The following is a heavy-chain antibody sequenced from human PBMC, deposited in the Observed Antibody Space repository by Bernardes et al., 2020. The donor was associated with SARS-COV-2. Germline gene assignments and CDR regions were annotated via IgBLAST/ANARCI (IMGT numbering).Heavy chain of an antibody. Sequence: GGSLRLSCAASGFTFDDYAMHWVRQVPGKGLEWVSGISWNSGSIGYADSVKGRFTISRDNAKNSLYLQLNSLRAEDTALYYCAKSGPEGYFDSWGQGTLVTGSS. CDR1: GFTFDDYA. V-gene: IGHV3-9*01. J-gene: IGHJ4*02. CDR2: ISWNSGSI. CDR3: AKSGPEGYFDS. D-gene: IGHD7-27*01.